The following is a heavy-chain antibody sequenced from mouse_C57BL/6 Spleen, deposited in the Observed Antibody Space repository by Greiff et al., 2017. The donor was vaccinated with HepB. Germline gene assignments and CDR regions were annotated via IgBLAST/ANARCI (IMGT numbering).Heavy chain of an antibody. V-gene: IGHV1-82*01. J-gene: IGHJ4*01. D-gene: IGHD1-1*01. CDR1: GYAFSSSW. CDR2: IYPGDGDT. Sequence: VKLQESGPELVKPGASVKISCKASGYAFSSSWLSWVKQRPGKGLEWIGRIYPGDGDTNYNGKFKGKATLTADKSSSTAYMQLSSLTSEDSAVYFCARGDYGEMDYWGQGTSVTVSS. CDR3: ARGDYGEMDY.